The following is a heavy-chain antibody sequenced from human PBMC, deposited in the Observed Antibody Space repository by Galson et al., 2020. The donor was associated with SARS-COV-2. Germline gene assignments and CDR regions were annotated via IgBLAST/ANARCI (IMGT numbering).Heavy chain of an antibody. V-gene: IGHV3-30*01. Sequence: GGSLRLSCTDSGSTFSRYAMHWVRQAPGKGLEWVAVMSYDGRNKYYADSVKGRFTISRDNSKNTLYLQMNSLRAEDTAMYYCARDPYYYKNTGFPGWFDPWGQGTQVTVSS. J-gene: IGHJ5*02. D-gene: IGHD3-22*01. CDR3: ARDPYYYKNTGFPGWFDP. CDR2: MSYDGRNK. CDR1: GSTFSRYA.